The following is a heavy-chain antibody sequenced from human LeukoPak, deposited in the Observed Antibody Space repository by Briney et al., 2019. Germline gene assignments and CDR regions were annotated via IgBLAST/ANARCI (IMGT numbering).Heavy chain of an antibody. Sequence: SETLSLTCIVSGGSINSHYWSWIRQPPGKGLEWIGDIHYTGTTKYNPSVKSRVTISIDTSKNQFSLELSSVTATDTAVYFCATNRVGTYDRPYDIWGQGTMVTVSS. V-gene: IGHV4-59*08. CDR1: GGSINSHY. CDR3: ATNRVGTYDRPYDI. D-gene: IGHD1-26*01. J-gene: IGHJ3*02. CDR2: IHYTGTT.